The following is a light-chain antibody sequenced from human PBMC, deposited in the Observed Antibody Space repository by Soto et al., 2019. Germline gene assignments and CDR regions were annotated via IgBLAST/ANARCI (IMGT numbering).Light chain of an antibody. CDR2: DVT. CDR3: CSYEGRYIYV. Sequence: QSALTQPRSVSGSPGQSVTISCTGTSSDVGGYNFVSWYQHHPGKAPKLMIYDVTNRPSGVPDRFSGSKSGNTASLTISGLQAEDEADYYCCSYEGRYIYVFGSGTKLTVL. CDR1: SSDVGGYNF. V-gene: IGLV2-11*01. J-gene: IGLJ1*01.